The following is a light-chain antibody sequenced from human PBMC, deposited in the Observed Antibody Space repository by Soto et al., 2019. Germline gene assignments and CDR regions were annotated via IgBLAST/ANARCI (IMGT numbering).Light chain of an antibody. CDR2: AAS. V-gene: IGKV1-39*01. CDR1: QSISSY. CDR3: QQSYSTPKT. Sequence: DIQMPQSPSSLSASVGDRVTITCRASQSISSYLNWYQQTPGKAPKLLIYAASSLQSGVPSRFSGSGSGTDFTLTISSLQPEDFATYYCQQSYSTPKTFGQGTKVEIK. J-gene: IGKJ1*01.